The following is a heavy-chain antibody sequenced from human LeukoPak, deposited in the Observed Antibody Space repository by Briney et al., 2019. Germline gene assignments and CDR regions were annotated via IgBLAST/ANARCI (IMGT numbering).Heavy chain of an antibody. CDR2: ISGSGGST. CDR1: GFTFSSYA. V-gene: IGHV3-23*01. CDR3: GKVFNGGSGNKKFLGAGAGPSDY. J-gene: IGHJ4*02. Sequence: GGSLRLSCAASGFTFSSYAMSWVRQAPGKGLEWVSAISGSGGSTYYADSVKGRFTISRDNSKNTLYLQMNSLRAEDTAVYYCGKVFNGGSGNKKFLGAGAGPSDYWGQGPLVTVSS. D-gene: IGHD3-16*01.